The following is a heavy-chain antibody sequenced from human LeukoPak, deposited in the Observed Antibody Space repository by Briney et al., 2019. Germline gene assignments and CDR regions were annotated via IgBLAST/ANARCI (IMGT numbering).Heavy chain of an antibody. CDR1: GYTFTSYY. Sequence: GASVKVSCKASGYTFTSYYMHWVRQAPGQGLEWMGIINPSGGSTSYAQKFQGGVTMTRDTSTSTVYMELSSLRSEDTAVYYCARSGWFGELSENSWGQGTLVTVSS. CDR3: ARSGWFGELSENS. J-gene: IGHJ4*02. D-gene: IGHD3-10*01. V-gene: IGHV1-46*01. CDR2: INPSGGST.